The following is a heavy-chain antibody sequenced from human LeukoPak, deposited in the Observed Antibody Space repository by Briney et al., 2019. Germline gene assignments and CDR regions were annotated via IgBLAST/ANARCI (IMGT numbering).Heavy chain of an antibody. CDR1: GFTYSSYG. Sequence: GRSLRLSCAASGFTYSSYGMHWVRQAPGKGLEWVAVISYDGSNKYYADSVKGRFTISRDNSKNTLYLQMNSLRAEDTAVYYCAKDYSSSWYGPLTNWGQGTLVTVSS. D-gene: IGHD6-13*01. V-gene: IGHV3-30*18. CDR3: AKDYSSSWYGPLTN. CDR2: ISYDGSNK. J-gene: IGHJ4*02.